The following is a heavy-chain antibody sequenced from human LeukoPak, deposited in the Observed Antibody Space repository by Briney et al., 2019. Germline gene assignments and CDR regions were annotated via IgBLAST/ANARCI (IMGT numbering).Heavy chain of an antibody. D-gene: IGHD5/OR15-5a*01. CDR1: GGSFSGYY. Sequence: PSETLSLTCAVYGGSFSGYYWSWIRQPPGKGLEWIGEINHSGSTNYNPSLKSRVTMSVDTSKKEFSLKLKSVTAADTAVYYCTRTALVYTTGVFNLWGLGTKVIVSS. V-gene: IGHV4-34*01. CDR3: TRTALVYTTGVFNL. CDR2: INHSGST. J-gene: IGHJ3*01.